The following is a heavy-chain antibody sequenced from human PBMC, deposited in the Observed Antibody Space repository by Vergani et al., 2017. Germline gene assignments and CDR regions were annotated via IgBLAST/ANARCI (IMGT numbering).Heavy chain of an antibody. V-gene: IGHV3-23*01. D-gene: IGHD3-16*01. Sequence: EVQLLESGGGLVQPGGSLRLSCAASGFTFSSYAMSWVRQAPGKGLEWVSAIRGSGGSTYYADSVKGRFTISRDNAKNSLYLQMNSLGAEDTAVYYCASLRVPVLGTWGQGTLVTVSS. CDR3: ASLRVPVLGT. J-gene: IGHJ4*02. CDR2: IRGSGGST. CDR1: GFTFSSYA.